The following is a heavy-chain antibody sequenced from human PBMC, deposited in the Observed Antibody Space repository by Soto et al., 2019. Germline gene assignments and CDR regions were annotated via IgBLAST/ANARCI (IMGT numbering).Heavy chain of an antibody. Sequence: GGSLRLSCEASGFIFSSYAMNWVRQAPGKGLQWVSSITGSGDYTSYIASVKGRFTISRDNSKNTLYLQMNSLRAEDTAVYFCAKEQTTGAHYALDYWSQGTLVTVSS. D-gene: IGHD2-8*02. CDR1: GFIFSSYA. J-gene: IGHJ4*02. V-gene: IGHV3-23*01. CDR3: AKEQTTGAHYALDY. CDR2: ITGSGDYT.